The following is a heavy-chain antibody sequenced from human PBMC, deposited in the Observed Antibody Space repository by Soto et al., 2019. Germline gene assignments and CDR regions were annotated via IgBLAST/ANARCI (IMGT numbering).Heavy chain of an antibody. CDR1: GGSISSGGYS. D-gene: IGHD6-13*01. CDR3: ARVIAAADTISVWFDP. Sequence: SETLSLTCAVSGGSISSGGYSWSWIRQPPGKGLEWIGYIYHSGSTYYNPSLKSRVTILVDRSKNQFSLKLSSVTAADTAVYYCARVIAAADTISVWFDPWGQGTLVTVSS. CDR2: IYHSGST. J-gene: IGHJ5*02. V-gene: IGHV4-30-2*01.